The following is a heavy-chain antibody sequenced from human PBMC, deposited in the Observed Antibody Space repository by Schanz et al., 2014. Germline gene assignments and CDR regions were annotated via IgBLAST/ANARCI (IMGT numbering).Heavy chain of an antibody. D-gene: IGHD3-10*01. CDR1: GFSFSIFA. J-gene: IGHJ6*02. V-gene: IGHV3-66*02. Sequence: EGQLVESGGGLVQPGGSLRLSCAASGFSFSIFAMTWVRQAPGKGLEWVSTIYSSGSTYYADSVRGRFTISRDNSMNTVYLQMNSLRSDDAAVYYCARAQGVIRLYYGVDVWGQGTTVTVSS. CDR3: ARAQGVIRLYYGVDV. CDR2: IYSSGST.